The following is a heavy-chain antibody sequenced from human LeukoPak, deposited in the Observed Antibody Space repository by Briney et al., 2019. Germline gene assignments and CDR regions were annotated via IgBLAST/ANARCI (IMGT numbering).Heavy chain of an antibody. CDR2: ISAYNDNT. V-gene: IGHV1-18*01. D-gene: IGHD3-3*01. Sequence: ASVKVSFKTSGYTFTSYGISWVRQAPGQGLEWMGWISAYNDNTNYAQKFQGRVTMTTDTSTSTAYMELRSLRSDDTAVYYCARRITIFGVTDYYGMDVWGQGTTVTVSS. J-gene: IGHJ6*02. CDR1: GYTFTSYG. CDR3: ARRITIFGVTDYYGMDV.